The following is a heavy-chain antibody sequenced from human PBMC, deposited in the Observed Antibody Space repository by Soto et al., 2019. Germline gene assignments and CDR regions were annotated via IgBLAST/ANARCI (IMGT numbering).Heavy chain of an antibody. Sequence: QVQLVESGGGVVQPGRSLRLSCAASGFTFSSYAMHWVRQAPGKGLEWVAVISYDGSNKYYADSVKGRFTISRDNSKNTLYLQMNSLRAEDTAVYYCARVGAPVSGDYWGQGTLVTVSS. CDR1: GFTFSSYA. CDR2: ISYDGSNK. V-gene: IGHV3-30-3*01. CDR3: ARVGAPVSGDY. D-gene: IGHD3-16*01. J-gene: IGHJ4*02.